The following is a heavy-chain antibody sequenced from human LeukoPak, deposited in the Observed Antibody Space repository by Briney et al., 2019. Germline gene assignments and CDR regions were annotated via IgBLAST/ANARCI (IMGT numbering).Heavy chain of an antibody. Sequence: PGGSLRLSCTASGFTFSDFHMSWIRQAPGKGLEWVSHISGSGYAIHHPGSVKGRFTISRDNAKNSLYLQMNSLRVEDSAVYYCARLSGTYSRGGDQWGQGTLVTVSS. CDR2: ISGSGYAI. D-gene: IGHD1-26*01. CDR3: ARLSGTYSRGGDQ. V-gene: IGHV3-11*01. J-gene: IGHJ4*02. CDR1: GFTFSDFH.